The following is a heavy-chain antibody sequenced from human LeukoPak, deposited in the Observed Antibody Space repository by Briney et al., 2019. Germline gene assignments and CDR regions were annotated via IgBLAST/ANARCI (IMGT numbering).Heavy chain of an antibody. V-gene: IGHV5-51*01. D-gene: IGHD5-24*01. CDR3: ARFFEMATHLDY. CDR1: GYIFTSYW. J-gene: IGHJ4*02. CDR2: IYPGDSDT. Sequence: GESLQISCKGSGYIFTSYWIGWVRQLPGKGLEWMGIIYPGDSDTRYSPSFQGQVTISADKSISTAYLQWSSLKASDTAMYYCARFFEMATHLDYWGQGTLVTVSS.